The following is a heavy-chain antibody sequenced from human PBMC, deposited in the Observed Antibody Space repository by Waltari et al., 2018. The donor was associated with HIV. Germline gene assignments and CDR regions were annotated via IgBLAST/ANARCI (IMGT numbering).Heavy chain of an antibody. CDR3: ARETYYHDSSGPDFDY. J-gene: IGHJ4*02. CDR2: ISWSSSTI. CDR1: GFTFSSYG. D-gene: IGHD3-22*01. V-gene: IGHV3-48*01. Sequence: EVQLVESGGDLVQPGGSLRLSCAASGFTFSSYGMNWVRQAPGKGVEWVSYISWSSSTIYYADAGKGRFTISRDNAKNSLYLQMNSLRAEDTAVYYCARETYYHDSSGPDFDYWGQGTLVTVSS.